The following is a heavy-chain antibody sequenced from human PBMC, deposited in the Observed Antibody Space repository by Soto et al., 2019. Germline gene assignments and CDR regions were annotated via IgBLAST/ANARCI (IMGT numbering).Heavy chain of an antibody. CDR1: GFTFSSYA. CDR3: AKTEPRSGYYWPSNWFDP. Sequence: GGSLRLSCAASGFTFSSYAMSWVRQAPGKGLEWVSAISGSGGSTYYADSVKGRFTISRDNSKNTLYLQMNSLRAEDTAVYYCAKTEPRSGYYWPSNWFDPWGQGTLVTVSS. J-gene: IGHJ5*02. V-gene: IGHV3-23*01. CDR2: ISGSGGST. D-gene: IGHD3-3*01.